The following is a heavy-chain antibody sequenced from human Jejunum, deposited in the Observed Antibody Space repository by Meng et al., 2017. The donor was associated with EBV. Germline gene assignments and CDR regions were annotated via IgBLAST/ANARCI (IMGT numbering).Heavy chain of an antibody. CDR1: GFSFSSSA. Sequence: EVERGDACGGLVRPGGSLRLSCAASGFSFSSSALSWVRQAPGKGLEWVSSIGGSGGATYYADSVKGRLTISRDNSKSTLYLQMNSLRAEDTAVYYCAKLTRAWGQGTLVTVSS. J-gene: IGHJ5*02. CDR2: IGGSGGAT. D-gene: IGHD1/OR15-1a*01. CDR3: AKLTRA. V-gene: IGHV3-23*04.